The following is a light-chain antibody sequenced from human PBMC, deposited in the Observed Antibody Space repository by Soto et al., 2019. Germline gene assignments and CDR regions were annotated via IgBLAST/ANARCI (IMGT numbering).Light chain of an antibody. CDR1: QNISTY. V-gene: IGKV3-11*01. CDR3: TQRTNSPPLT. J-gene: IGKJ1*01. Sequence: EIVLTQSPATLSLSPGEGASLSCRASQNISTYLAWYQQRPGQVPRLLIYGVSKRAPVIPARFRGSGSGTACTLTVSGLETEDFATYYGTQRTNSPPLTFGKGTRVELK. CDR2: GVS.